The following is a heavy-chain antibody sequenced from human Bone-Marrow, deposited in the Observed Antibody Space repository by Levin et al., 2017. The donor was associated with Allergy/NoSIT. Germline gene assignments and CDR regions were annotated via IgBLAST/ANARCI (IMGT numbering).Heavy chain of an antibody. D-gene: IGHD5-24*01. V-gene: IGHV3-23*01. CDR2: ITGSSSAT. CDR3: AKGPGWLPGAYMDF. Sequence: GESLKISCVGSGFTFSNYAMSWARQAQGKGPEWVSTITGSSSATYYAGSVKGRFTISRDNSRNTLFLQMDSLRGDDTAVYFCAKGPGWLPGAYMDFRGKGTTVTISS. J-gene: IGHJ6*03. CDR1: GFTFSNYA.